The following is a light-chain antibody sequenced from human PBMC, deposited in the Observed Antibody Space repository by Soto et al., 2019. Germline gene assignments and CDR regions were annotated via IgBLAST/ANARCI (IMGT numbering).Light chain of an antibody. CDR3: SSYTSSSSYV. J-gene: IGLJ1*01. CDR1: SSVVGSYNR. CDR2: EVS. V-gene: IGLV2-18*02. Sequence: QSVRNQRPSVSGSPGQSVTISCTGTSSVVGSYNRVSWYQQPPGTAPKLMIYEVSNRPSGVPDRFSGSKSGNTASLTISGLQAEDEADYYCSSYTSSSSYVFGTGTKVTVL.